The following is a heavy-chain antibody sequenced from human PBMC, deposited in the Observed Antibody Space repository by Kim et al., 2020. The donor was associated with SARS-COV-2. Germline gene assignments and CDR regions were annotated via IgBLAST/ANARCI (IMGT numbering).Heavy chain of an antibody. D-gene: IGHD3-16*01. Sequence: GNTYYADAVKGRFTISKDTSKNSLYLQMNNLRGEDTAVYYGARSYVDALDIWGHGTLVTVSS. J-gene: IGHJ3*02. CDR3: ARSYVDALDI. V-gene: IGHV3-66*01. CDR2: GNT.